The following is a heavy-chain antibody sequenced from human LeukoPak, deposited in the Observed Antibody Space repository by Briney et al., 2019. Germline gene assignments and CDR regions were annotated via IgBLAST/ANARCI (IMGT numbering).Heavy chain of an antibody. D-gene: IGHD3-10*01. Sequence: PSETLSLTCTVSGGSISSGGYYWSWIRQHPGKGLEWIGYIYYSGSTYYNPSLKSRVTISVDTSKNQFSLKLSSVTAADTAVYYCARQSRFGELFHWFDPWGQGTLVTVSS. CDR3: ARQSRFGELFHWFDP. CDR2: IYYSGST. CDR1: GGSISSGGYY. V-gene: IGHV4-30-4*08. J-gene: IGHJ5*02.